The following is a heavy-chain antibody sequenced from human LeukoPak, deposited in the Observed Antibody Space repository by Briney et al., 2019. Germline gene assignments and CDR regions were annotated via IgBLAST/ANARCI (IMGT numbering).Heavy chain of an antibody. J-gene: IGHJ4*02. V-gene: IGHV3-74*01. Sequence: GGSLRLSCAASGFTFSNYWMHWVRHAPGKGLVWVSRITTDGSSTSYADSVKGRFTISRDNAKNTLYLQMNSLRAEDTAVYYCARDPQTYDFSDYWGQGTLVTVSS. CDR2: ITTDGSST. CDR1: GFTFSNYW. CDR3: ARDPQTYDFSDY. D-gene: IGHD3/OR15-3a*01.